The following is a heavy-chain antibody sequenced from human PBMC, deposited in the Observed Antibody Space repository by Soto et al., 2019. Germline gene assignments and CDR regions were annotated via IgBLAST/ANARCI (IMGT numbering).Heavy chain of an antibody. CDR1: GGSISSYY. D-gene: IGHD2-15*01. CDR2: IYYSGST. Sequence: QVQLQESGPGLVKPSETLSLTCTVSGGSISSYYWSWIRQPPGKGLEWIGYIYYSGSTNYNPSLKSRVTISVATSKNQFSLKLSSVTAADTAVYYCARSYRRYCSGGSCYSYYYYYMDVWGKGTTVTVS. CDR3: ARSYRRYCSGGSCYSYYYYYMDV. V-gene: IGHV4-59*01. J-gene: IGHJ6*03.